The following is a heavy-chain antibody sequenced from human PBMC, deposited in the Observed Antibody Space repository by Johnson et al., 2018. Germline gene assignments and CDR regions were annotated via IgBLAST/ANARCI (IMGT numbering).Heavy chain of an antibody. CDR1: GGTFSSYA. CDR2: IIPIFGTA. Sequence: QVQLVQSGAEVKKPGSSVKVSCKASGGTFSSYAISWVRQAPGQGLEWMGGIIPIFGTANYAQKFKGRVTITADESTSTAYMELRSLRSGDTAVYYCGRFSQLLEGGDIWGQGTMVTVSS. CDR3: GRFSQLLEGGDI. D-gene: IGHD1-26*01. J-gene: IGHJ3*02. V-gene: IGHV1-69*12.